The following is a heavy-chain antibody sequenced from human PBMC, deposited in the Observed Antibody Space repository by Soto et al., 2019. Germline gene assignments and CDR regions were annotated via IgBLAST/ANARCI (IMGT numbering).Heavy chain of an antibody. J-gene: IGHJ5*02. CDR3: ARETAGGWFDP. V-gene: IGHV1-18*04. CDR1: GYTFTSYY. CDR2: ISAYNGNT. Sequence: GASVKVSCKASGYTFTSYYMHWARQAPGQGLEWMGWISAYNGNTNYAQNLQGRVTMTTDTSTSTAYMELRSLRSDDTAVYHCARETAGGWFDPWGQGTLVTVSS. D-gene: IGHD3-16*01.